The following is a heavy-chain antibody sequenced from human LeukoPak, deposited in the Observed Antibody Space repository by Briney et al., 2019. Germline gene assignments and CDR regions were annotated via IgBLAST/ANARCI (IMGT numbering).Heavy chain of an antibody. CDR3: AIHPSDSSGYFSY. D-gene: IGHD3-22*01. CDR2: IDSKTENP. CDR1: GYTCSSCG. Sequence: ASVKVSCKASGYTCSSCGINWVRQAPGQGLEYMVWIDSKTENPTYAQDFTARYGFSVDTSVRTTYLQTRNLKAEDTAVYYCAIHPSDSSGYFSYWGQGAMVTVSS. V-gene: IGHV7-4-1*01. J-gene: IGHJ4*02.